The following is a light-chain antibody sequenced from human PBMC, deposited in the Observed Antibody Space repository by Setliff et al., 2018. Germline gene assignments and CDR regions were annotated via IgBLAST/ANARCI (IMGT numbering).Light chain of an antibody. CDR2: GTS. CDR1: QGVSSSD. Sequence: EIVLTQSPGTLSLSPGERGTLSCRASQGVSSSDLGWYQQKPGQAPRLLIYGTSKRATDTPDRFSGSGSGTDFTLTISRLEPDDFAVYYCQQYGSSPWTFGQGTKVDIK. V-gene: IGKV3-20*01. CDR3: QQYGSSPWT. J-gene: IGKJ1*01.